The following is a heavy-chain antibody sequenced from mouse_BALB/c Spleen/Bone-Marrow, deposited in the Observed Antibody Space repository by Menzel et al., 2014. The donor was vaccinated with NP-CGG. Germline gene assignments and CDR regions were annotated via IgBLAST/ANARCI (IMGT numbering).Heavy chain of an antibody. Sequence: EVKLEESGPDLVKPSQSLSLTCTVTGYSITSGYSWHWIRQFPGNKLEWMGYIHYSGSTNYNPSLKSRISITRDTSKNQFFLQLNSVTTEDTAPYYCARTRYGDFAYWGQGTLVTVSA. D-gene: IGHD2-13*01. J-gene: IGHJ3*01. CDR1: GYSITSGYS. CDR3: ARTRYGDFAY. V-gene: IGHV3-1*02. CDR2: IHYSGST.